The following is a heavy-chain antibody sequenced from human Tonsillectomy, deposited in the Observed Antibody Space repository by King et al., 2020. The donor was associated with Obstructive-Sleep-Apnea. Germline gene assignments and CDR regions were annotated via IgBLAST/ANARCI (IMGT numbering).Heavy chain of an antibody. CDR2: ISGSGGST. J-gene: IGHJ5*02. V-gene: IGHV3-23*04. CDR3: AKEGDSSSWYTDWFDP. Sequence: EVQLVESRGGLVQPGGSLRLSCAASGFTFSSYAMSWVRQAPGKGLEWVSAISGSGGSTYYADSVKGRFTISRDNSKNTLYLQMNSLRAEDTAVYYCAKEGDSSSWYTDWFDPWGQGTLVTVSS. CDR1: GFTFSSYA. D-gene: IGHD6-13*01.